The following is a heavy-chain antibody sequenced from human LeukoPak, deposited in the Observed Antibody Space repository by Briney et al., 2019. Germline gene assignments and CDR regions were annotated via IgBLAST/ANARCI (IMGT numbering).Heavy chain of an antibody. J-gene: IGHJ5*02. CDR3: ARRQIAVAGKGGNWFDP. CDR1: GGSFSGYY. CDR2: INHSGST. Sequence: PSETLSLTCAVYGGSFSGYYWSLIRQPPGKGLEWIWEINHSGSTNYNPSLKSRVTISVDTSKNQFSLKLSSVTAADTAVYYCARRQIAVAGKGGNWFDPWGQGTLVTVSS. V-gene: IGHV4-34*01. D-gene: IGHD6-19*01.